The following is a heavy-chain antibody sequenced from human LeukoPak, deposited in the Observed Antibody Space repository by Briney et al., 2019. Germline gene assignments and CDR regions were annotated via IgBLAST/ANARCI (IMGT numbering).Heavy chain of an antibody. J-gene: IGHJ3*02. CDR3: ARGSITVVPAFDI. Sequence: SETLSLTCTLSGGSISTYYWSWIRQPPGKGLEWSGYIYYSGRSSYNPSLKSRGTISVDTSKNQFSLKLSSVTAADTAVYYCARGSITVVPAFDIWGQGTMVTVSS. D-gene: IGHD3-3*01. V-gene: IGHV4-59*12. CDR1: GGSISTYY. CDR2: IYYSGRS.